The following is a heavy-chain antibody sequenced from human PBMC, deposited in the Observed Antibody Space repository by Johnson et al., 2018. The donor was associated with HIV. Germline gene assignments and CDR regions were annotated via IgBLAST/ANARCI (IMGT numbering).Heavy chain of an antibody. Sequence: VQLVESGGGVVQPGRSLRLSCAASGFTFSSYGMHWVRQAPGKGLEWVAVISYDGSNKYYADSVKGRFTISRDNSKNTVYLQMNSLRADDTAMYYCARPLDWKDLSDALDIWGQGTMVSVSS. J-gene: IGHJ3*02. V-gene: IGHV3-30*03. CDR3: ARPLDWKDLSDALDI. CDR1: GFTFSSYG. D-gene: IGHD1-1*01. CDR2: ISYDGSNK.